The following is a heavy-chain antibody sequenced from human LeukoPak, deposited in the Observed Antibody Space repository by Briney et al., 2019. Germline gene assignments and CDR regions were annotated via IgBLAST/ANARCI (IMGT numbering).Heavy chain of an antibody. CDR2: IRYDGSNK. CDR3: AKDSGSYYLEN. Sequence: GGSLRLSCAASGFTFNSYGMHWVRQAPGKGLEWVAFIRYDGSNKLYADSVEGRFTISRDNSKNTLYLQMNRLRAEDTAVYYCAKDSGSYYLENWGQGTLVTVSS. V-gene: IGHV3-30*02. J-gene: IGHJ4*02. D-gene: IGHD1-26*01. CDR1: GFTFNSYG.